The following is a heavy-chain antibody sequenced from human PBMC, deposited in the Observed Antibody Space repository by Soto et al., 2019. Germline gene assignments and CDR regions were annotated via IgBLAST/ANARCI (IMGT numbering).Heavy chain of an antibody. Sequence: QVQLVQSGAEVKKPGASVKVSCEASGYTFTSYDINWVRQAPGQGLEWLGWMDPNSGSTGYAQNFQGRVTMTRNISINTAHMELSSLRSEDTAVYYCARERKFDFWRKGLDVWGQGTTVTVSS. J-gene: IGHJ6*02. V-gene: IGHV1-8*01. CDR3: ARERKFDFWRKGLDV. CDR2: MDPNSGST. CDR1: GYTFTSYD. D-gene: IGHD3-3*01.